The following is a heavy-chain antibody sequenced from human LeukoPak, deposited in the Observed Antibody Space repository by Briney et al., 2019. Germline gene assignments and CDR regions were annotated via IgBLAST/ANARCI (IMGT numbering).Heavy chain of an antibody. Sequence: PGGSLRLSCAASGFTFSSYEMNWVRQAPGKGLEWVSYISSSGSTIYYADSVKGRFNLSRDNAKNSLYLQMNSLRAEDTAVYYCARDSVSYGAGFTFDYWGQGTLVPVSS. D-gene: IGHD5-18*01. J-gene: IGHJ4*02. CDR3: ARDSVSYGAGFTFDY. CDR1: GFTFSSYE. CDR2: ISSSGSTI. V-gene: IGHV3-48*03.